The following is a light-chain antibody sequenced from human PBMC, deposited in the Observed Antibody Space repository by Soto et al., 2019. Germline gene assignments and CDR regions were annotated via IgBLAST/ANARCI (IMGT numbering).Light chain of an antibody. CDR1: QSVLYSSNNKNF. Sequence: DIVMTQSPDSLAVSLGERATINCKSSQSVLYSSNNKNFLAWYQQKPGQPPKLLIYWASTRESGVPDRFSGSGSGTDFTLTISSLQAEDVAVYYCQQYNSPCTFGQGTKLEIK. J-gene: IGKJ2*02. V-gene: IGKV4-1*01. CDR3: QQYNSPCT. CDR2: WAS.